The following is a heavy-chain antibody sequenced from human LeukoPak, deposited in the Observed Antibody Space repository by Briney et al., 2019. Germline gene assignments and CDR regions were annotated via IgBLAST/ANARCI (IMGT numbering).Heavy chain of an antibody. CDR3: ARHLHTVGASGIDY. CDR1: GYSISSGYY. CDR2: IYHSGST. V-gene: IGHV4-38-2*01. D-gene: IGHD1-26*01. Sequence: SETLSLTCAVSGYSISSGYYWGWIRQPPGKGLEWIGSIYHSGSTYYNPSLKSRVTISVDTSKNQFSLKLSSVTAADTAVYYCARHLHTVGASGIDYWGKGTLVTVSS. J-gene: IGHJ4*02.